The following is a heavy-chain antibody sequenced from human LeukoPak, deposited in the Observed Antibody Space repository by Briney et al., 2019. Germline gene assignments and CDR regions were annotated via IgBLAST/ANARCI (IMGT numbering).Heavy chain of an antibody. CDR1: GFTFSDYY. J-gene: IGHJ4*02. Sequence: PGGSLRLSCAASGFTFSDYYMSWLRQAPGKGLEGGSYISSSGRTIYYAVPVKGQFTIPSDNANNSLYLQINILRAEDTAVYYCARDYGGYVDYWGQGTLVTVSS. CDR2: ISSSGRTI. V-gene: IGHV3-11*04. CDR3: ARDYGGYVDY. D-gene: IGHD4/OR15-4a*01.